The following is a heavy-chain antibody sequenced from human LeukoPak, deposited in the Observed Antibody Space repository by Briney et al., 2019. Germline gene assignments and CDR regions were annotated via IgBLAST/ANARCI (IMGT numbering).Heavy chain of an antibody. Sequence: ASVKVSCKASGYTFTSYYMHWVRQAPGQGLEWMGIINPSGGSTSYAQKFQGRVTITTDESTSTAYMELSSLRSEDTAVYYCARDAGKAYYYYYYMDVWGKGTTVTVSS. CDR2: INPSGGST. J-gene: IGHJ6*03. CDR1: GYTFTSYY. CDR3: ARDAGKAYYYYYYMDV. D-gene: IGHD6-13*01. V-gene: IGHV1-46*01.